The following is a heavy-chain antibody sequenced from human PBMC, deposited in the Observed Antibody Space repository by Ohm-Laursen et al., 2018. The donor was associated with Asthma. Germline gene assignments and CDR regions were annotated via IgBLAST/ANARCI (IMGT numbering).Heavy chain of an antibody. V-gene: IGHV3-7*01. CDR1: GFTFSSYW. D-gene: IGHD3-10*01. CDR3: AYEFGGSGDY. J-gene: IGHJ4*02. Sequence: SLRLSCAASGFTFSSYWMTWVRQAPGKGLEWVANIKHDGSEKYYADSVKGRFTISRDNSKNTVYLQMNSLRVDDTAVYYCAYEFGGSGDYWGQGTLVTVSS. CDR2: IKHDGSEK.